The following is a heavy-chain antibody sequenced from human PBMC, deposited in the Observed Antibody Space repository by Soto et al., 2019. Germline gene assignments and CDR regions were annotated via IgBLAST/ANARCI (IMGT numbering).Heavy chain of an antibody. J-gene: IGHJ4*02. CDR2: ISVDNGNT. Sequence: QVQLVQSGAEVKKPGASVKVSCKASGYTFTSYGINWVRQVPGQGLEWMGWISVDNGNTKYAQKFQGRVTMTTDTSTSTAYVELRSPRSDDTAVYYCAIGYGDYFFDYWGQGTVVTVSS. CDR1: GYTFTSYG. D-gene: IGHD4-17*01. CDR3: AIGYGDYFFDY. V-gene: IGHV1-18*01.